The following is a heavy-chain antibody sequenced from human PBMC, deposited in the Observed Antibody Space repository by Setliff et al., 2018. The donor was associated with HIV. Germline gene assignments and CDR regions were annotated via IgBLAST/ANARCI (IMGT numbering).Heavy chain of an antibody. CDR3: GTRPPGVHGFSI. Sequence: ASVKGSCKASGGSFNILGFTWLRQAPGQGLEWVGGIITVVDAPIYAQRFQGRVVLTADKSTGTAYMQLSSLKFEDTAVYYCGTRPPGVHGFSIWGQGTMVTVSS. D-gene: IGHD3-10*01. V-gene: IGHV1-69*06. J-gene: IGHJ3*02. CDR2: IITVVDAP. CDR1: GGSFNILG.